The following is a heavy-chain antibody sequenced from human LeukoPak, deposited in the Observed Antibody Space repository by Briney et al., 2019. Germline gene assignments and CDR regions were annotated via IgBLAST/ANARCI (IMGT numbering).Heavy chain of an antibody. D-gene: IGHD3-10*01. CDR2: IYYSGST. Sequence: SETLSLTCTVSGGSISSYYWSWIRQPPGKGLEWIGYIYYSGSTNYNPSLKSRVTISVDTSKNQFSLKLSSVTAADTAVYYCARDAKYYYGSRTYFFFEYWGQGTLLTVSS. J-gene: IGHJ4*02. CDR3: ARDAKYYYGSRTYFFFEY. V-gene: IGHV4-59*01. CDR1: GGSISSYY.